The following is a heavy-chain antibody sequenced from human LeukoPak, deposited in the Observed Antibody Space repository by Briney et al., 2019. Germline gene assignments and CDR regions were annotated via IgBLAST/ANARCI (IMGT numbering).Heavy chain of an antibody. D-gene: IGHD3-10*01. Sequence: ASVKVSCKASGYTFTGYFIHWVRQAPGQGLEWMGWINPKSGGTNYQQKFQDRVTTTRDTSITTAYIEMSRLRSDDTAVYYCARSMVVRGVMGNYFDPWGQGTLVTVSS. CDR3: ARSMVVRGVMGNYFDP. V-gene: IGHV1-2*02. CDR2: INPKSGGT. J-gene: IGHJ5*02. CDR1: GYTFTGYF.